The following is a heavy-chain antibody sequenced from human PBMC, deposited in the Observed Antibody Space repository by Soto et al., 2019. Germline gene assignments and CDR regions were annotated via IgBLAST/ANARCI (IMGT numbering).Heavy chain of an antibody. D-gene: IGHD3-3*01. Sequence: EVHLVESGGSLVQPGGSLRLCCAACGFRFSDYSMNWVRQAPGRGLEWVSYISSSSFTIHYADSVEGRFAISRDNAKNSLYLQMNSLRAEDTAVYYCARDYNDFWSGHSDYWGQGALVIVSS. CDR3: ARDYNDFWSGHSDY. J-gene: IGHJ4*02. V-gene: IGHV3-48*01. CDR1: GFRFSDYS. CDR2: ISSSSFTI.